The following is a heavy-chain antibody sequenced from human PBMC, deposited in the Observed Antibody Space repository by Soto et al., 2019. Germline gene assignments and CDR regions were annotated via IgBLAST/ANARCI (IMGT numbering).Heavy chain of an antibody. V-gene: IGHV4-38-2*02. Sequence: ETLSLTCSVSGFAISRGYYWSWVRQPPGKGLEWIGSIYPSVSSYHNPSLATRLRLSIDTSKNQFTLNLTSVTAADTALYFCAREKVGTTFFDNWGQGXQVTVYS. J-gene: IGHJ4*02. CDR2: IYPSVSS. CDR3: AREKVGTTFFDN. CDR1: GFAISRGYY. D-gene: IGHD2-21*02.